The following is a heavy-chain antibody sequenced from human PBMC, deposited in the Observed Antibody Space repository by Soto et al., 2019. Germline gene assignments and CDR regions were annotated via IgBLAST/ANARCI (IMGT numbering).Heavy chain of an antibody. Sequence: SETLSLTCAVYGGSFSGYYWSWIRQPPGKGLEWIGEINHSGSANYNPSLKSRVTISVDTSKNQFSLKLSSVTAADTSVYYCASRVYSSGCFDYWGQGTLVTVSS. J-gene: IGHJ4*02. V-gene: IGHV4-34*01. D-gene: IGHD6-19*01. CDR3: ASRVYSSGCFDY. CDR2: INHSGSA. CDR1: GGSFSGYY.